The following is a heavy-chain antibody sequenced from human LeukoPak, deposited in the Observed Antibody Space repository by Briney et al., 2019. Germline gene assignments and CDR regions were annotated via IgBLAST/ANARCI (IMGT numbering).Heavy chain of an antibody. CDR2: ISSSDNTI. CDR3: ARVHRGYSPGRLDY. D-gene: IGHD5-12*01. J-gene: IGHJ4*02. Sequence: PGGSLRLSCAASGFTFSFYSMNWVRQAPGKGLEWVSYISSSDNTIHYADSVKGRFSISRDNAKNSLYLEMNSLRDEDTAVYYCARVHRGYSPGRLDYWGAGEPGSVSS. CDR1: GFTFSFYS. V-gene: IGHV3-48*02.